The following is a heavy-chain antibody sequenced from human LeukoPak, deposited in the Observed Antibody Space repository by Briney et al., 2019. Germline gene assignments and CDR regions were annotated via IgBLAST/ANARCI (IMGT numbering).Heavy chain of an antibody. CDR1: GYNFPTYW. D-gene: IGHD5-18*01. J-gene: IGHJ4*02. CDR2: IYPGDSDT. Sequence: GESLKISCKGSGYNFPTYWIGWVRQMPGKGLEWMGIIYPGDSDTRYSPSFQGQVTISADKSISTAYLQWSSLKASDTAMYYCARHRDTAMDLDYWGQGTLVTVSS. V-gene: IGHV5-51*01. CDR3: ARHRDTAMDLDY.